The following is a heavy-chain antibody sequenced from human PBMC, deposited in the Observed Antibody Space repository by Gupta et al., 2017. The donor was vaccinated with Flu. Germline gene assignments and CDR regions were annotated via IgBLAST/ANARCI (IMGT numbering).Heavy chain of an antibody. CDR3: ARDSGPREYYDSSGYYSYYFDY. D-gene: IGHD3-22*01. Sequence: QVQLVQSGAEVKKPGASVKLSCKASEYTFTGYYMPWVRQAPGQGREWMGGSNPNSGGTNYAQKFQGRVTMTRETSISTAYMELSRLRSDDTGVYYCARDSGPREYYDSSGYYSYYFDYWGQGTLVTVSS. CDR1: EYTFTGYY. V-gene: IGHV1-2*02. J-gene: IGHJ4*02. CDR2: SNPNSGGT.